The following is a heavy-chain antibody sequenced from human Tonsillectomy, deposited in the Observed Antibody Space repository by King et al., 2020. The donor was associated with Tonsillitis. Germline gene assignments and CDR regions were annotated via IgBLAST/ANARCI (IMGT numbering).Heavy chain of an antibody. CDR1: GFTVSTNY. Sequence: VQLVESGGGLIQPGGSLRLSCAASGFTVSTNYMNWVRQAPGKGLEWGSIIYNSGGTYYSDSVKGRFIISRDNSKNTLYLQMNSLRAEDTAVYYCARDVGTGFQNWGQGTLVTGSS. D-gene: IGHD2-8*02. CDR3: ARDVGTGFQN. CDR2: IYNSGGT. V-gene: IGHV3-53*01. J-gene: IGHJ1*01.